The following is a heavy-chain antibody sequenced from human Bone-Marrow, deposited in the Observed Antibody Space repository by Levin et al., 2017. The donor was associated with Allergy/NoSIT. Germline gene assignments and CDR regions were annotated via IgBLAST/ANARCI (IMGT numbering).Heavy chain of an antibody. Sequence: PGGSLRLSCAASGFTVSTNYMTWVRQAPGSGLEWVSGTYSGGSTYYADSVKGRFTIFRDNSKNTLYLQMNSLRVEDTAVYYCARDQGTFYSGSGSYYNFAMDGWGQGTTVTVSS. D-gene: IGHD3-10*01. CDR3: ARDQGTFYSGSGSYYNFAMDG. J-gene: IGHJ6*02. CDR1: GFTVSTNY. V-gene: IGHV3-53*01. CDR2: TYSGGST.